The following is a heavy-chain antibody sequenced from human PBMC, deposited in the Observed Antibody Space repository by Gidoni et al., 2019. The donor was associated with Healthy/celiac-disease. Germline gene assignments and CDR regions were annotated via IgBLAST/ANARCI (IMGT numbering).Heavy chain of an antibody. CDR2: INHSGST. D-gene: IGHD2-2*01. Sequence: QVQLQQWGAGLLKPSETLSLTCAVYGGSFSGYYWSWIRQPPGKGLEWIGEINHSGSTNYNPSLKSRFTISVDTSKNQFSLKLSSVTAADTAVYYCTSICSSTSCRYDYWGQGTLVTVSS. CDR3: TSICSSTSCRYDY. CDR1: GGSFSGYY. V-gene: IGHV4-34*01. J-gene: IGHJ4*02.